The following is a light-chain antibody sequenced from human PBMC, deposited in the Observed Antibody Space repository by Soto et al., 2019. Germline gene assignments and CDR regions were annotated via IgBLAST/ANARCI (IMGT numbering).Light chain of an antibody. Sequence: DIQMTQSPSTLSASVGDRVTITCRASQSTSSWLAWYQQKPGKAPKLLIYQASSLETGVPSRFSGSASGTDFTLTISSLQPDDFATYFCQQYKSYPYTFGQETRVEIK. CDR1: QSTSSW. V-gene: IGKV1-5*03. CDR3: QQYKSYPYT. J-gene: IGKJ2*01. CDR2: QAS.